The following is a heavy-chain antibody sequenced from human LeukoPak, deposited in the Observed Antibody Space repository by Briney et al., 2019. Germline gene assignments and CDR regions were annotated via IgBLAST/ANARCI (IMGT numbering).Heavy chain of an antibody. CDR1: GFTFSSYA. D-gene: IGHD2-21*01. CDR2: ISYDGSNK. CDR3: ARDAYSHAFDI. V-gene: IGHV3-30*09. J-gene: IGHJ3*02. Sequence: PGGSLRLSCAASGFTFSSYAMHWVRQAPGKGLEWVAVISYDGSNKYYADSVKGRFAISRDNSKNTLYLQMDSLRDEDTAVYYCARDAYSHAFDIWGQGTMVTVSS.